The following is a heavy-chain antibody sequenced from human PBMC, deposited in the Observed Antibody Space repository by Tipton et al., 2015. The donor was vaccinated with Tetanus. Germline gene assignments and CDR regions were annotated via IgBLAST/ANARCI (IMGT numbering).Heavy chain of an antibody. Sequence: TLSLTCTVPGGSIRGHFWSWIRQPAGKGLEWIGRLHSSGDTTYNPSLKSRVTMSVDTSKNHFSLRLSSVTAADTALYFCARWGPGVTTWGFDFWGQGTLVTVSS. CDR3: ARWGPGVTTWGFDF. J-gene: IGHJ4*02. CDR2: LHSSGDT. CDR1: GGSIRGHF. V-gene: IGHV4-4*07. D-gene: IGHD3-16*01.